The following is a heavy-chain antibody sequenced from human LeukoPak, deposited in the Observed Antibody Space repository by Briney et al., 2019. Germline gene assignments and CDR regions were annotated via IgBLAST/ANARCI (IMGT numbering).Heavy chain of an antibody. J-gene: IGHJ4*02. CDR3: ARRTEQWLALEH. CDR1: GGTFSSYA. Sequence: ASVKVSCKASGGTFSSYAISWVRQAPGQGLEWMGWISPYNGITNYAQKFQGRLVVTTDTSTRTTYMTLTSLKSDDTAVYYCARRTEQWLALEHWGQGTLGIVSS. V-gene: IGHV1-18*01. CDR2: ISPYNGIT. D-gene: IGHD6-19*01.